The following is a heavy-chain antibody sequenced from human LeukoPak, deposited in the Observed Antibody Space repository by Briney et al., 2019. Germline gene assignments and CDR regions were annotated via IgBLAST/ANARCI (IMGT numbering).Heavy chain of an antibody. CDR3: ARVPRAGATFGY. Sequence: GGSPRLSCATSGFTFSRYNMNWVRQAPGKGLEWVSSITSTSTYIYYADSVKGRFTISRDNAKNSLYLQMNSLSAEDTAVYYCARVPRAGATFGYWGQGTLVTVSS. CDR2: ITSTSTYI. D-gene: IGHD1-26*01. V-gene: IGHV3-21*01. CDR1: GFTFSRYN. J-gene: IGHJ4*02.